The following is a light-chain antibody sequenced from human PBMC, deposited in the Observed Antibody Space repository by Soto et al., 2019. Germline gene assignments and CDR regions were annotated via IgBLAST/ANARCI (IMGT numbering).Light chain of an antibody. V-gene: IGLV1-40*01. CDR3: QSYDSSLSAV. CDR1: SSNIGTGYD. CDR2: GNS. Sequence: QSVLTQPPSVSGAPGQRVSISCTGSSSNIGTGYDVHWYQQVPGTAPKLLIYGNSNRPSGVPDRFSGSKSGTSASLAITGLQAEDEADYYCQSYDSSLSAVFGGGTKVTVL. J-gene: IGLJ2*01.